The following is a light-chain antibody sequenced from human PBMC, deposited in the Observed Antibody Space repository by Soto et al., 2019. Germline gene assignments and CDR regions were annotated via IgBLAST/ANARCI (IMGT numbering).Light chain of an antibody. Sequence: AIQMTQSPSSLSAFVGDRVTITCRASQGIRSDLGWYQQKPGKAPKLLIYGASSLQSGVPSRFSGSGFGTDFNLTISSLQPEDFATYYCLQNYNYPPTFGQGTKVEI. J-gene: IGKJ1*01. CDR3: LQNYNYPPT. CDR1: QGIRSD. CDR2: GAS. V-gene: IGKV1-6*01.